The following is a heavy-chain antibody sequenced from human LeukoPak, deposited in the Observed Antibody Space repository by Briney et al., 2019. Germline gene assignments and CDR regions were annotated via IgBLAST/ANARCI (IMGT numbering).Heavy chain of an antibody. D-gene: IGHD3-10*01. V-gene: IGHV3-21*01. CDR3: ARDFTRYGSGSYYNPWYFDY. Sequence: GGSLRLSCAASGFTFSIFAMIWVRQPPGKGLERVSSIFPSGGEIHYADSVKGRFTISRDNAKNSLYLQMNSLRAEDTAVYYCARDFTRYGSGSYYNPWYFDYWGQGTLVTVSS. J-gene: IGHJ4*02. CDR1: GFTFSIFA. CDR2: IFPSGGEI.